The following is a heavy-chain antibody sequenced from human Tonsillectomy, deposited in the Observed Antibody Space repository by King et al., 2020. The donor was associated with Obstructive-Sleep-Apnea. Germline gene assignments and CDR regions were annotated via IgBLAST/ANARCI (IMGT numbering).Heavy chain of an antibody. CDR2: IDPKDSYT. CDR3: ARRYYYGSGTFLYFDL. D-gene: IGHD3-10*01. Sequence: EVQLVESGAEVKKPGESLRISCTGSGYSFTSYWIIWVRQMPGKGLEWMGKIDPKDSYTNYSPSFQGNVSFSVDKSISTAYLQWSSLKASDTAMYYCARRYYYGSGTFLYFDLWGRGTLVTVSS. CDR1: GYSFTSYW. J-gene: IGHJ2*01. V-gene: IGHV5-10-1*01.